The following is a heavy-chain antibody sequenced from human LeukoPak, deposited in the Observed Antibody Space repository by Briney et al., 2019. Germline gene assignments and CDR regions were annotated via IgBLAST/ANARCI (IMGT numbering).Heavy chain of an antibody. J-gene: IGHJ4*02. D-gene: IGHD4-17*01. CDR2: ISFDGRNR. CDR3: APGGDYTFFDY. CDR1: GFTFSKYG. Sequence: GGSLRLSSEASGFTFSKYGIHGVRQAPGKGLEWVAVISFDGRNRHYADSVKGRFTISRDNSKDTLFLQVNSLRAEDTAVYYCAPGGDYTFFDYWGQGTLVTVSS. V-gene: IGHV3-30*03.